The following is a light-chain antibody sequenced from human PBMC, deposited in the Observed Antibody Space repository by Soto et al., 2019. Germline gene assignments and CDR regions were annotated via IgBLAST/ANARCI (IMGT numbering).Light chain of an antibody. CDR1: QSISSY. Sequence: DIQMTQSPSSLSASVGDRVTITCRASQSISSYLNWYQQKPAKAPKLLIYAASSLQSGVPSRFSGSGSGTDFTLTISSLQPEDFATYYCQQSYSTWTFGQGTKVEIK. CDR3: QQSYSTWT. CDR2: AAS. J-gene: IGKJ1*01. V-gene: IGKV1-39*01.